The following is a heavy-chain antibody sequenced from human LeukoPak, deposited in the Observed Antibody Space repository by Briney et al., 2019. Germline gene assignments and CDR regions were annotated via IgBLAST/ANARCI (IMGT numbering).Heavy chain of an antibody. V-gene: IGHV1-69*13. Sequence: SVKVSCKASGGTFSSYAISWVRQAPGQGLEWMGGIIPIFGTANYAQKFQGRVTITADESTSTAYMELSSLRSEDTAKYYCARRYCTNGVCYHDRGAFDIWGQGTMVTVSS. D-gene: IGHD2-8*01. J-gene: IGHJ3*02. CDR1: GGTFSSYA. CDR2: IIPIFGTA. CDR3: ARRYCTNGVCYHDRGAFDI.